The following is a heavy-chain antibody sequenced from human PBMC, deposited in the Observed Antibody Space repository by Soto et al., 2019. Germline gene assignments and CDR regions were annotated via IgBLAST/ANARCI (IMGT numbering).Heavy chain of an antibody. CDR1: GFAFDDYV. J-gene: IGHJ5*02. Sequence: SLKISCAASGFAFDDYVMHWVRQPPGRGLELVSGITWNGGTIRYVDSVKGRFTISRDNAENSLYLQMNSLRPEDTAVYYCAKGGSAALIAPSGRDNWFDPWGQGTQVTVS. V-gene: IGHV3-9*01. D-gene: IGHD6-13*01. CDR3: AKGGSAALIAPSGRDNWFDP. CDR2: ITWNGGTI.